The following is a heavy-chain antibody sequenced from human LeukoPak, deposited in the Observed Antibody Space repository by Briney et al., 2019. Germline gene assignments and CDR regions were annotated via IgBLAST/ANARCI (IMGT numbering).Heavy chain of an antibody. Sequence: PSETLSLACTVSGYSISSGYYWGWIRQPPGKGLEWIGSIYHSGVIYYNPSLKSRVTISVDTSKNQFSLKLSSVTAADTAVYYCARDPVPHSGNNAFDIWGQGTMVTVSS. CDR1: GYSISSGYY. D-gene: IGHD1-26*01. CDR3: ARDPVPHSGNNAFDI. J-gene: IGHJ3*02. V-gene: IGHV4-38-2*02. CDR2: IYHSGVI.